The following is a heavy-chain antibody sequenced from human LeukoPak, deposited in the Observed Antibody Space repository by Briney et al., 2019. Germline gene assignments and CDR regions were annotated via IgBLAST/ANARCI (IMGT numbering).Heavy chain of an antibody. Sequence: ASVKVSCKASGYTFTGYYMHWVRQAPGQGLEWMGWINPNSGGTNYAQKFQGRVTMTRDTSISTAYMELSRLRSDDTAVYYCATSDTAMVPFDYWGQGTLVTVSS. V-gene: IGHV1-2*02. CDR1: GYTFTGYY. CDR3: ATSDTAMVPFDY. D-gene: IGHD5-18*01. J-gene: IGHJ4*02. CDR2: INPNSGGT.